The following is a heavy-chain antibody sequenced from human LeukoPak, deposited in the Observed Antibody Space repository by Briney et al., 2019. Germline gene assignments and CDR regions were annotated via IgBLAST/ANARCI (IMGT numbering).Heavy chain of an antibody. D-gene: IGHD2/OR15-2a*01. V-gene: IGHV5-51*01. J-gene: IGHJ4*02. CDR3: ARWGGVSIDF. CDR2: IYPGDSDT. CDR1: GYRFTNYW. Sequence: GESLKISCKGSGYRFTNYWIGWVRQMPGKGLEWMGIIYPGDSDTRYSPSFQGQVTISADKSSSTAYRQWGSLKDSDTAIYYCARWGGVSIDFWGQGTLATVSS.